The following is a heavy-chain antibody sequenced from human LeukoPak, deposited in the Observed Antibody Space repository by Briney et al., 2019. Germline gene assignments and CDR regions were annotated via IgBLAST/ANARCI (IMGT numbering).Heavy chain of an antibody. D-gene: IGHD3-10*01. CDR3: ARYYYGSGSYYNYGLDY. CDR2: ISGSGGST. CDR1: GFTFSSYA. Sequence: PGGSLRLSCAASGFTFSSYAMSWVRQAPGKGLEWVSAISGSGGSTYYADSVKGRFTISRDNSKNTLYLQMSSLRAEDTAVYYCARYYYGSGSYYNYGLDYWGQGTLVTVSS. J-gene: IGHJ4*02. V-gene: IGHV3-23*01.